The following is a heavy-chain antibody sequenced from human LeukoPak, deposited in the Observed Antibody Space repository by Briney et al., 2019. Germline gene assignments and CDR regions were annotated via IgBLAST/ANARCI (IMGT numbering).Heavy chain of an antibody. J-gene: IGHJ5*02. V-gene: IGHV1-18*04. Sequence: RASVKVSCKASGYTFTSYGISWVRQAPGQGLEWMGWISAYNGNTNYAQKLQGRVTMTTDTSTSTAYMELRSLRSDDTAVYYCARFFDYDILTGSFDPWGQGTLVTVS. CDR2: ISAYNGNT. CDR1: GYTFTSYG. CDR3: ARFFDYDILTGSFDP. D-gene: IGHD3-9*01.